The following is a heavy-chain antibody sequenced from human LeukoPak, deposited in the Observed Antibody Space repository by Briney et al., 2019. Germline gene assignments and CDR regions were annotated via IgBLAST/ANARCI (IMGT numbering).Heavy chain of an antibody. V-gene: IGHV3-21*01. CDR2: ISSSSSYI. Sequence: GGSLRLSCAASGFTFSSYSMNWVRQAPGKGLEWVSSISSSSSYIYYADSVKGRFTISRDNAKNSLYLQMSSLRAEDTAVYYCAKARDYGDYPHWGQGTLVTVSS. D-gene: IGHD4-17*01. J-gene: IGHJ4*02. CDR1: GFTFSSYS. CDR3: AKARDYGDYPH.